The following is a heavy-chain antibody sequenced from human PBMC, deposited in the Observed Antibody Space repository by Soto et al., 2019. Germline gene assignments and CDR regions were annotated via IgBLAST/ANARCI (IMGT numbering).Heavy chain of an antibody. J-gene: IGHJ3*02. Sequence: QVQLQESGSGLVKPSETLSLTCTVSGGSISSYYWSWIRQPPGKGLEWIGYIYYSGSTNYNPSLKSRVTISVDTSKNQFSLKLRSVTAADTAVYYCARRYGSAFDIWGQGTMVTVSS. D-gene: IGHD4-17*01. V-gene: IGHV4-59*01. CDR2: IYYSGST. CDR1: GGSISSYY. CDR3: ARRYGSAFDI.